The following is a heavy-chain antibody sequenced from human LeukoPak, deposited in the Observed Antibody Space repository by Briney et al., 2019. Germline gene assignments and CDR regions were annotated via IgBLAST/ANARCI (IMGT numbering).Heavy chain of an antibody. J-gene: IGHJ4*02. CDR2: INHSGST. Sequence: SETLSLTCAVYGGSFSGYYWSWIRQPPGKGLEWIGEINHSGSTNYNPSLKSRVTISVDTSKNQFPLKLSSVTAADTAVYYCARVNGDYIDYWGQGTLVTVSS. V-gene: IGHV4-34*01. D-gene: IGHD4-17*01. CDR1: GGSFSGYY. CDR3: ARVNGDYIDY.